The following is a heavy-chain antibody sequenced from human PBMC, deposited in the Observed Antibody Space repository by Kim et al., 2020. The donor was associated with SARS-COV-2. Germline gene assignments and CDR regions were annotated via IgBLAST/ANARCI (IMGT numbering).Heavy chain of an antibody. CDR2: IYYSGST. J-gene: IGHJ4*02. Sequence: SETLSLTCTASGGSISSSSYYWGWIRQPPGKGLEWVGSIYYSGSTYYNPSLKSRVTISVDTSKNQFSLKLSSVTAADTAVYYCARCFLWFEELLPPSCVSFYVGYWGQGTLVTVSS. CDR1: GGSISSSSYY. D-gene: IGHD3-10*01. V-gene: IGHV4-39*01. CDR3: ARCFLWFEELLPPSCVSFYVGY.